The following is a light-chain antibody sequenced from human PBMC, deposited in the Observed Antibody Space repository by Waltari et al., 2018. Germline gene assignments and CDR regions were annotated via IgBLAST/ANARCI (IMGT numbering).Light chain of an antibody. J-gene: IGKJ3*01. Sequence: EIQMTQSPSSVSASVGDRVTITCRAGQDISGALAWYQQKPGQAPNLLIYAVSTLQTGVPPRFSGSGSVTDFTLTIRSLQPEDLGTYYCQQGRAFPPTFGPGTNVEIK. CDR2: AVS. V-gene: IGKV1-12*01. CDR1: QDISGA. CDR3: QQGRAFPPT.